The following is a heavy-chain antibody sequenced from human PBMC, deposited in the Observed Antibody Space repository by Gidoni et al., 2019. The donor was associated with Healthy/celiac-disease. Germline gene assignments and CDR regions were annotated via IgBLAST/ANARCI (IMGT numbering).Heavy chain of an antibody. CDR1: GFTVRSHY. J-gene: IGHJ2*01. D-gene: IGHD3-3*01. Sequence: GRRAESGGRLIQPGGSLRLSCPTSGFTVRSHYMSWVRQAPGKGMEWASVIYSGGSTYYADSVKGRFTISRYNSKNTLDLQMDSLGAEDTAVDYCARAGSGFNWYFDLWGRGTLVTVSS. V-gene: IGHV3-53*01. CDR2: IYSGGST. CDR3: ARAGSGFNWYFDL.